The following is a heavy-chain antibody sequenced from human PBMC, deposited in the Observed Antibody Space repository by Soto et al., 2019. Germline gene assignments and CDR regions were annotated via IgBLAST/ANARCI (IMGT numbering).Heavy chain of an antibody. CDR1: GHTVTDLS. CDR3: AADATAWQQMVPSDY. J-gene: IGHJ4*02. V-gene: IGHV1-24*01. CDR2: FDPEDGET. D-gene: IGHD2-8*01. Sequence: ASVKVSCKVSGHTVTDLSMHWVRLAPGGGLEWMGRFDPEDGETIYAQRFQDRVTLTRDMSTATTYMELSRLTSEDTAIYYCAADATAWQQMVPSDYWGQGTLVTVSS.